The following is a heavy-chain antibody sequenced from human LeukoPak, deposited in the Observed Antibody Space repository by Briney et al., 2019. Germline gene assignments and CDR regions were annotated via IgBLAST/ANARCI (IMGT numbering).Heavy chain of an antibody. V-gene: IGHV4-39*01. CDR3: ARRKYYYDSSGYYNLFDP. D-gene: IGHD3-22*01. J-gene: IGHJ5*02. CDR1: GGSISSSSYY. CDR2: IYYSGST. Sequence: PSETLSLTCTVSGGSISSSSYYWGWIRQPPGKGLEWIGSIYYSGSTYYNPSLKSRVTISVDTSKNQFSLKLSSVTAADTAVYYCARRKYYYDSSGYYNLFDPWGQGTLVTVSS.